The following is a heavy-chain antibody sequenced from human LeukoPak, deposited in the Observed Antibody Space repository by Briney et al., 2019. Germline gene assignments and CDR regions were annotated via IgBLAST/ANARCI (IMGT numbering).Heavy chain of an antibody. D-gene: IGHD3-9*01. CDR2: IYYSGNT. V-gene: IGHV4-39*01. J-gene: IGHJ5*02. CDR1: GGTISRNSFD. Sequence: PSETLFLTCSGAGGTISRNSFDGGWIRQPPGKGLECIASIYYSGNTYYNPSLKRRVNISVDTSNDQVSLKLSSVTAAATAVYICAVRRTIYTSGRVVPRGQGILVTVSS. CDR3: AVRRTIYTSGRVVP.